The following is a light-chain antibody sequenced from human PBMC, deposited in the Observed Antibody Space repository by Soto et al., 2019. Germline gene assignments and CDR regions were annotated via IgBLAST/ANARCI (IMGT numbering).Light chain of an antibody. CDR2: GAS. J-gene: IGKJ1*01. CDR3: QQYNNWPQT. Sequence: EIVMTQSPATLSVSPGERATLSCRASQSVSSNVAWYQQKRGQAPRLLIYGASTRATGIPSRFSGSGSGTEFTLTISSLQSEDFAVYYCQQYNNWPQTFGQGTKVEIK. V-gene: IGKV3-15*01. CDR1: QSVSSN.